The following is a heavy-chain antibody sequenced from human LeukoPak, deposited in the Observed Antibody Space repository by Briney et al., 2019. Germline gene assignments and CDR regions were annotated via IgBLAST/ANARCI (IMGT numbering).Heavy chain of an antibody. CDR3: ARAPLGITFGGVIVSHIFDS. Sequence: ASVTVSCKASGYTFTSYGISWVRQSPGQGLEWMGWVSAYNGNTNYAQKLQGRVTMTTDTSTSTDYMELRSLRSDDTAVYYCARAPLGITFGGVIVSHIFDSWGQGTLVTVSS. D-gene: IGHD3-16*02. CDR2: VSAYNGNT. J-gene: IGHJ4*02. CDR1: GYTFTSYG. V-gene: IGHV1-18*01.